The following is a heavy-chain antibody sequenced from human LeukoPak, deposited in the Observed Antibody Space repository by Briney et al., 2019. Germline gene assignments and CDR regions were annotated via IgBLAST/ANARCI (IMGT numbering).Heavy chain of an antibody. CDR1: GGSISSGDYY. Sequence: SQTLSLTCTVSGGSISSGDYYWSWIRQPPGKGLEWIGYIYYSGSTYYNPSLKSRVTISVDTSNNQFSLKLSSVTAADTAVYYCARDMHEPDCSSTSCHNNWFDPWGQGTLVTVSS. J-gene: IGHJ5*02. CDR3: ARDMHEPDCSSTSCHNNWFDP. V-gene: IGHV4-30-4*08. CDR2: IYYSGST. D-gene: IGHD2-2*01.